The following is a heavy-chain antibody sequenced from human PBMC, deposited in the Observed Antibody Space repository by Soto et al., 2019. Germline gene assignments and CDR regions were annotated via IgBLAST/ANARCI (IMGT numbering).Heavy chain of an antibody. CDR2: IYNSGTT. Sequence: SETLSLTCTVSGGSISSYYWSWIRQPPGKGLEWIGDIYNSGTTNYNPSLKSRVTISVDTSKYQFSLKLNSVTAADTAVYYCARDGSERPATYWGQGILVTVSS. V-gene: IGHV4-59*01. D-gene: IGHD3-10*01. CDR1: GGSISSYY. J-gene: IGHJ4*02. CDR3: ARDGSERPATY.